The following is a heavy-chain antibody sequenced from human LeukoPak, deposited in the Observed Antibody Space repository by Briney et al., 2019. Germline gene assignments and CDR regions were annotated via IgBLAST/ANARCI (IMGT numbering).Heavy chain of an antibody. Sequence: PAGGSLRLSCAASGFTFTNYWMHWVRQVTGKGLEWVSRVDHDGSDTAYADSVTGRFTISRDNAKNTVYLQTNSLRAEDTAVYYCATDLGWGQGTLVTVSS. J-gene: IGHJ4*02. D-gene: IGHD4-17*01. CDR3: ATDLG. CDR2: VDHDGSDT. CDR1: GFTFTNYW. V-gene: IGHV3-74*01.